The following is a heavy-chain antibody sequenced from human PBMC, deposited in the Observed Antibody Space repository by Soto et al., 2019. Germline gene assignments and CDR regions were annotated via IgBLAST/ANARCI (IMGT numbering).Heavy chain of an antibody. CDR3: ARDEFLNRPYYYDSSGYSLPLDY. D-gene: IGHD3-22*01. V-gene: IGHV1-8*01. Sequence: GASVKVSCKASGYTFTSYDINWVRQATGQGLEWMGWMNPNSGNTGYAQKFQGRVTMTRNTSISTAYMELSSLRSEDTAVYYCARDEFLNRPYYYDSSGYSLPLDYWGQGTLVTVSS. J-gene: IGHJ4*02. CDR2: MNPNSGNT. CDR1: GYTFTSYD.